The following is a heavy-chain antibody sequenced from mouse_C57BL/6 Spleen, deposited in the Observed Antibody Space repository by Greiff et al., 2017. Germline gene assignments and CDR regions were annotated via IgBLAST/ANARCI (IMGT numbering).Heavy chain of an antibody. D-gene: IGHD1-3*01. CDR2: INPCTGDT. V-gene: IGHV1-42*01. J-gene: IGHJ3*01. CDR1: GYSFTGYY. Sequence: EVQLLQPGPELVKPGASVKISCKASGYSFTGYYMHWVKQSPEQSLEWIGEINPCTGDTTYNQKFKGKATLTVDTSSSTAYMQLRSLTSEDSAVYYCARGGLGDGYNFRRFAYWGQGTLVTVSA. CDR3: ARGGLGDGYNFRRFAY.